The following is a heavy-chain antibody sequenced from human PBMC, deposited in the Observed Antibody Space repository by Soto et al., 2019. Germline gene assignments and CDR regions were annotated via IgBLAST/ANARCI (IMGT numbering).Heavy chain of an antibody. J-gene: IGHJ4*02. CDR1: GFTFSSYA. CDR3: ARDGVYYDIWNGYFPLLDS. CDR2: ISYDGSNK. Sequence: GGSLRLSCAASGFTFSSYAMHWVRQAPGKGLEWVAVISYDGSNKYYADSVKGRFTISRDNSKNTLYLQMNSLRAEDTAVYYSARDGVYYDIWNGYFPLLDSWVQGTLVTVSS. D-gene: IGHD3-3*01. V-gene: IGHV3-30-3*01.